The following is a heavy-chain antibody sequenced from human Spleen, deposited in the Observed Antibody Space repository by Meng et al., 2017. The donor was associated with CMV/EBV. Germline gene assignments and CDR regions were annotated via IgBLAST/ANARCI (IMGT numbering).Heavy chain of an antibody. J-gene: IGHJ6*02. V-gene: IGHV3-30*04. CDR1: GFTFSSYA. CDR3: AKAFRSYTTNTYYYYGMDV. Sequence: GESLKISCAASGFTFSSYAMHWVRQAPGKGLEWVAVISYDGSNKYYADSVKGRFTISRDNSKNTLYLQMNSLRAEDTAVYYCAKAFRSYTTNTYYYYGMDVWGQGTTVTVSS. CDR2: ISYDGSNK. D-gene: IGHD1-26*01.